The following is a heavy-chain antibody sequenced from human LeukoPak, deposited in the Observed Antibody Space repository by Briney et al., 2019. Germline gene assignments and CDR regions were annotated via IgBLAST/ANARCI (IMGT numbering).Heavy chain of an antibody. CDR2: INPSNGAT. D-gene: IGHD5-18*01. CDR1: GYTFTDYY. CDR3: ARDYVETSRGYYYYGMDV. Sequence: ASVKVSCKASGYTFTDYYIYWVRQTPGKGLEWMGRINPSNGATKFADNFQGWVTMTRDTSINTVYMELSRLRSNDTALYYCARDYVETSRGYYYYGMDVWGQGTTVIVSS. J-gene: IGHJ6*02. V-gene: IGHV1-2*04.